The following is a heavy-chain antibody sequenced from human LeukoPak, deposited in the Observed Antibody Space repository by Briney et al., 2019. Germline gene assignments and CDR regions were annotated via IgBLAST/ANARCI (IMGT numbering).Heavy chain of an antibody. Sequence: SETLSLTCAVYGGSFSGYYWSWIRQPPGKGLEWIGEINHSGSTNYNPSLKSRVTISVDTSKNQFSLKLSSVTAADTAVYYCARGRGSGWYVGGNSLYFDYWGQGTLVTVSS. CDR2: INHSGST. D-gene: IGHD6-19*01. V-gene: IGHV4-34*01. J-gene: IGHJ4*02. CDR3: ARGRGSGWYVGGNSLYFDY. CDR1: GGSFSGYY.